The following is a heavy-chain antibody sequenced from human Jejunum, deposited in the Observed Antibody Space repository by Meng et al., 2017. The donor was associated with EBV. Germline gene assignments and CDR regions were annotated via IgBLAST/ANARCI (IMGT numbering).Heavy chain of an antibody. CDR3: VKKGTRLTTHGYHFDY. Sequence: QVQPVRSGAEVKEPGASVKVSGKAFGYTFNSYAIHWVRQSPGQRLEWMGWIHTDNGGTKYSQEFQDRVTITSDTSESTDYMEISSLRSEDTAVYYCVKKGTRLTTHGYHFDYWGQGTLVTVSS. D-gene: IGHD2-15*01. V-gene: IGHV1-3*04. J-gene: IGHJ4*02. CDR2: IHTDNGGT. CDR1: GYTFNSYA.